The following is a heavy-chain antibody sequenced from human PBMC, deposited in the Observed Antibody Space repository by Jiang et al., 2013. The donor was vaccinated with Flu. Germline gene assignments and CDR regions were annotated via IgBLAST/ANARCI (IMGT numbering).Heavy chain of an antibody. CDR2: INTNTGNP. V-gene: IGHV7-4-1*02. Sequence: QSGSELKKPGASVRVSCEASGYTFTHYSMIWVRQAPGQGLEWMGWINTNTGNPTYAPAFSGRFVFSLDTSVSTAYLQINSLKAEDTAVYYCARDLNYYGSGSYHSAFDIWAKGQWSPSLQ. CDR1: GYTFTHYS. CDR3: ARDLNYYGSGSYHSAFDI. J-gene: IGHJ3*02. D-gene: IGHD3-10*01.